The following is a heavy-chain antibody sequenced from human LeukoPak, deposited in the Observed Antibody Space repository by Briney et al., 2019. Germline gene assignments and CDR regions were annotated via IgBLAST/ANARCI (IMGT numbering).Heavy chain of an antibody. CDR3: ASPGGSSWSSFDY. J-gene: IGHJ4*02. CDR2: IYPGDSYT. Sequence: GESLKISCKGSGYSFTSYWIGWVRQMPGKGLEWIGIIYPGDSYTRFSPSCQGQVPLSANKSISTAYLQWSSLKASDTAMYYCASPGGSSWSSFDYWGQGTLVTVSS. CDR1: GYSFTSYW. D-gene: IGHD6-13*01. V-gene: IGHV5-51*01.